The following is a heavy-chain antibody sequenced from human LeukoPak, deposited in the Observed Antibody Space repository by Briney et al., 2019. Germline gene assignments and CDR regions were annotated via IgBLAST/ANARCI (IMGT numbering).Heavy chain of an antibody. V-gene: IGHV4-30-4*01. J-gene: IGHJ4*02. CDR2: IYYSGST. Sequence: SETLSLTCTVSGGSISSGDYYWSWIRQPPGKGLEWIGYIYYSGSTYYNPSLKSRVTISVDTSKNQFSLKLSSVTAADTAVYYCARDTRMSSGYHYFDLWGQGTLVTVSS. CDR1: GGSISSGDYY. CDR3: ARDTRMSSGYHYFDL. D-gene: IGHD3-22*01.